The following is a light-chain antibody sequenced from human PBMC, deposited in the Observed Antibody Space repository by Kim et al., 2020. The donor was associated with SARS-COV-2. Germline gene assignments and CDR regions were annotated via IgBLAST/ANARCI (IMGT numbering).Light chain of an antibody. CDR2: DAS. CDR3: QHHSTYPIT. CDR1: KSIGGW. V-gene: IGKV1-5*02. J-gene: IGKJ5*01. Sequence: GDRVTIICRASKSIGGWLAWYQQKPGKAPKLLIYDASSVEGGVPARFRGSGSGTEFTLTIGSRQPDDSATYYCQHHSTYPITFGQGTRLEIK.